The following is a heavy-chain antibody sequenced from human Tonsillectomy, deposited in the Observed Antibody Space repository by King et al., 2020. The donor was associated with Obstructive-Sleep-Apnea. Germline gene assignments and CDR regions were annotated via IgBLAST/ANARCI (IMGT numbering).Heavy chain of an antibody. V-gene: IGHV3-48*01. Sequence: VQLVESGGHLVQPGGSMRLSCAASGFSFGDYSMNWIRQRPGKGLEWISYIFISSDLTSYADSVRGRFTISRDSAKYSLFLQMNSLRVDDTAVYYCVRDHKWAFDYWGQGILVTVSS. D-gene: IGHD2-8*01. CDR3: VRDHKWAFDY. CDR2: IFISSDLT. CDR1: GFSFGDYS. J-gene: IGHJ4*02.